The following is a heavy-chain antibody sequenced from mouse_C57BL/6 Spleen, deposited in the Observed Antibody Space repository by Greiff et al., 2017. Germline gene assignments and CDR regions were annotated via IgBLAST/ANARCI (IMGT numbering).Heavy chain of an antibody. CDR1: GFTFSSYA. D-gene: IGHD2-4*01. J-gene: IGHJ3*01. CDR2: ISDGGSYT. V-gene: IGHV5-4*03. Sequence: DVKLVESGGGLVKPGGSLKLSCAASGFTFSSYAMSWVRQTPEKRLEWVATISDGGSYTYYPDNVKGRFTISRDNAKNNLYLQMSHLKSEDTAMYYCARGDYDYDGFAYWGQGTLVTVSA. CDR3: ARGDYDYDGFAY.